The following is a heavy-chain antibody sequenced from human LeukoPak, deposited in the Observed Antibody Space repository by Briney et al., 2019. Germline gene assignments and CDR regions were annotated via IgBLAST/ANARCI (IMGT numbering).Heavy chain of an antibody. Sequence: ASVKVSCKASGYTFTSYYMHWVRQAPGQGLERMGIINPSGGSTSYAQKFQGRVTMTRDTSTSTVYMELSSLRSEDTAVYYCARDPTSYGTLDYYMDVWGKGTTVTVSS. CDR2: INPSGGST. D-gene: IGHD5-18*01. J-gene: IGHJ6*03. CDR3: ARDPTSYGTLDYYMDV. V-gene: IGHV1-46*01. CDR1: GYTFTSYY.